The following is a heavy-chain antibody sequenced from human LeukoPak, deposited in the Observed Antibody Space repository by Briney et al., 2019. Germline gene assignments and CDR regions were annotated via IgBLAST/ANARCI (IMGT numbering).Heavy chain of an antibody. Sequence: GSLRLSCAASGFTFSSYSMNWIRQPPGKGLEWIGEINHSGSTNYNPSLKSRVTISVDTSKNQFSLKLSSVTAADTAVYFCTRDKKYYYDSNGMDVWGQGTTVTVTS. V-gene: IGHV4-34*01. CDR1: GFTFSSYS. CDR3: TRDKKYYYDSNGMDV. D-gene: IGHD3-22*01. CDR2: INHSGST. J-gene: IGHJ6*02.